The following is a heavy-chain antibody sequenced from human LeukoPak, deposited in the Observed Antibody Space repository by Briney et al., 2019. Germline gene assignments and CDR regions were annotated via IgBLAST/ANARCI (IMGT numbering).Heavy chain of an antibody. Sequence: GGSLRLSCAASGFTFSSYGMHWVRQAPGKGLEWVAFIRYDGSNKYYADSVKGRFTISRDNSKNTLYLHVNSLRPEDTAVYYCATALHYYDSSGYWSIDYWGQGTLVTVSS. D-gene: IGHD3-22*01. V-gene: IGHV3-30*02. CDR1: GFTFSSYG. CDR3: ATALHYYDSSGYWSIDY. J-gene: IGHJ4*02. CDR2: IRYDGSNK.